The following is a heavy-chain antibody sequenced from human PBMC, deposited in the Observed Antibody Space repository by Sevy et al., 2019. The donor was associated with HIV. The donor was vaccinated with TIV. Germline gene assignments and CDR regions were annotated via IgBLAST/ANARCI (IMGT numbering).Heavy chain of an antibody. CDR3: AKDSSFGGWSYPSFYFDY. CDR1: GFTFSSYG. V-gene: IGHV3-33*06. D-gene: IGHD3-10*01. Sequence: GGSLRLSCAASGFTFSSYGMHWVRQAPGKGLEWVAVIWYDGSNKYYADSVKGRFTISRDNSKNTLYLQMNSLRAEDTAVHYCAKDSSFGGWSYPSFYFDYWGQGTLVTVSS. CDR2: IWYDGSNK. J-gene: IGHJ4*02.